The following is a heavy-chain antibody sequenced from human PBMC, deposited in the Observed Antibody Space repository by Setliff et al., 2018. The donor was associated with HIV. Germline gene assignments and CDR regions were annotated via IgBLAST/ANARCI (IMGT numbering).Heavy chain of an antibody. J-gene: IGHJ3*02. D-gene: IGHD2-21*01. CDR2: INTNTGNP. Sequence: ASVKVSCKASGYTFTSHAMSWVRQAPGQGLEWMGWINTNTGNPTFAQGFTGRLVFSLDSSVNTAYLQISSLRAEDTAVYYCARDYYCGRDCYSAFDSWGQGTMVTVSS. CDR3: ARDYYCGRDCYSAFDS. CDR1: GYTFTSHA. V-gene: IGHV7-4-1*02.